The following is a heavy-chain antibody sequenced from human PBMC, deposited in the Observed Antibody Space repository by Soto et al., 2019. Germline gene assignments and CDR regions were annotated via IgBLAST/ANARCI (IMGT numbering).Heavy chain of an antibody. CDR2: IYPGDSDT. CDR1: GYSFTSYW. Sequence: GESLTISCKGSGYSFTSYWIGWVRQMPGKGLEWMGIIYPGDSDTRYSPSFQGQVTISADKSISTAYLQWSSLKASDTAMYYCARHGYYDSSGYTRTGYYYYGMDVWGQGTTVTVSS. V-gene: IGHV5-51*01. D-gene: IGHD3-22*01. J-gene: IGHJ6*02. CDR3: ARHGYYDSSGYTRTGYYYYGMDV.